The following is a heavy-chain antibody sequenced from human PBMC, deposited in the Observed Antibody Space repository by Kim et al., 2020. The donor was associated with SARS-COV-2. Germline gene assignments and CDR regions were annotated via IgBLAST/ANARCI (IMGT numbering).Heavy chain of an antibody. V-gene: IGHV4-59*01. CDR1: GGSFSNYY. D-gene: IGHD3-22*01. CDR3: ARMQRYYDPSGFVFIWFDP. Sequence: SETLSLTCTVSGGSFSNYYWSWIRQPPNEGLQWIGSIYDSGSANYNSSLWSRVTISMDTAKNQFSLKLRSVSAADTAVYYCARMQRYYDPSGFVFIWFDPWGQGTLVTVS. CDR2: IYDSGSA. J-gene: IGHJ5*02.